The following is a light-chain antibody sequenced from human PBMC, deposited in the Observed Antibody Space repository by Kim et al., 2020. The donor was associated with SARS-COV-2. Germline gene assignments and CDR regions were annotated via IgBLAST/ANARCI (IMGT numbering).Light chain of an antibody. CDR3: QAWDNSVV. CDR1: KLGDKY. Sequence: SSELTQPPSVSVSPGQTASITCSGDKLGDKYACWYQQKPGQSPVLVIYQNSKRPSGIPERFSGSNSGNTATLTISGTQAMDEADYYCQAWDNSVVFGGGT. J-gene: IGLJ2*01. CDR2: QNS. V-gene: IGLV3-1*01.